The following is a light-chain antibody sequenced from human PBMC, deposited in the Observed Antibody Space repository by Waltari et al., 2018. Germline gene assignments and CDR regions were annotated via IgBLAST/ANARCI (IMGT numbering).Light chain of an antibody. V-gene: IGKV3-20*01. CDR2: GAS. Sequence: EIVLTQSPGTLSLSPGERATLSCRASQSVGRYLAWYQQKPGQAPRLHIYGASSRATGIPDRFSGSGSGTDFSLTISRLEPEDFAVYYCQNHERLPAMFGQGTKVEIK. CDR1: QSVGRY. J-gene: IGKJ1*01. CDR3: QNHERLPAM.